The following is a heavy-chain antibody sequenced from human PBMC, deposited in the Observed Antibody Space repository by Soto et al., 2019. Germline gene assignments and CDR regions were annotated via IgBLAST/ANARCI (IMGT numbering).Heavy chain of an antibody. CDR2: IYYSGST. CDR3: ARVFSDSSSFFDP. CDR1: GGSISSYY. J-gene: IGHJ5*02. D-gene: IGHD6-13*01. V-gene: IGHV4-59*12. Sequence: SETLSLTYTVSGGSISSYYWSWIRQPPGKGLEWIGYIYYSGSTNYNPSLKSRVTISVDTSKNQFSLKLSSVTAADTAVYYCARVFSDSSSFFDPWGQGTLVTVSS.